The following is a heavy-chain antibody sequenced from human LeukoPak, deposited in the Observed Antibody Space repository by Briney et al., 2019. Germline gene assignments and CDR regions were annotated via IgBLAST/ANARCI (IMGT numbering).Heavy chain of an antibody. CDR3: ARENIGYCSSTSCDDAFDI. Sequence: SETLSLTCTVSGGSINNYYWFWIRQPPGKGLEYIGFISYSGSTNYNPSLKSRVTISLDTSKNQFSLKLSSVTAADTAVYYCARENIGYCSSTSCDDAFDIWGQGTMVTVSS. CDR1: GGSINNYY. V-gene: IGHV4-59*01. CDR2: ISYSGST. D-gene: IGHD2-2*01. J-gene: IGHJ3*02.